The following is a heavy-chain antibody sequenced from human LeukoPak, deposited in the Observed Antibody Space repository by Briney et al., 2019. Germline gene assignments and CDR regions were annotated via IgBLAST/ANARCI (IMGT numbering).Heavy chain of an antibody. CDR3: AKGVGAAAGSFDY. V-gene: IGHV3-23*01. Sequence: PGGSLRLSCTASGFGIGASFINWVRQAPGKGLEWVSAISGSGGSTYYADSVKGRFTISRDNSKNTLYLQMNSLRAEDTAVYYCAKGVGAAAGSFDYWGQGTLVTVSS. CDR2: ISGSGGST. D-gene: IGHD6-13*01. J-gene: IGHJ4*02. CDR1: GFGIGASF.